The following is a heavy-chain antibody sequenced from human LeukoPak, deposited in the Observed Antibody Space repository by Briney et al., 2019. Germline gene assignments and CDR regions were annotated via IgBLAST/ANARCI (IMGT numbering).Heavy chain of an antibody. CDR2: IYHSGST. CDR3: ARGEGYSSPTFDY. D-gene: IGHD6-13*01. CDR1: GGSISSGGYS. V-gene: IGHV4-30-2*01. Sequence: SRTLSLTCAVSGGSISSGGYSWSWIRQPPGKGLEWIGYIYHSGSTYYNPSLKSRVTISVDRSKNQFSLKLSSVTAADTAVYYCARGEGYSSPTFDYWGQGTLVTVSS. J-gene: IGHJ4*02.